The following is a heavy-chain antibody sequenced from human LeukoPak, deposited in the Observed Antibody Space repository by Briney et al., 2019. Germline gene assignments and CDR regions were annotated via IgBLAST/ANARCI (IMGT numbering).Heavy chain of an antibody. CDR1: GFASNGYP. CDR3: AKPGGSSGWYVNWFDP. J-gene: IGHJ5*02. Sequence: GRSLRLSCAASGFASNGYPMYWVRQAPGKGLERVAFMSYVQGDVLYADSVKGRFTISRDNSKNTLYLQMNSLRAEDTAVYYCAKPGGSSGWYVNWFDPWGQGTLVTVSS. CDR2: MSYVQGDV. D-gene: IGHD6-19*01. V-gene: IGHV3-30*07.